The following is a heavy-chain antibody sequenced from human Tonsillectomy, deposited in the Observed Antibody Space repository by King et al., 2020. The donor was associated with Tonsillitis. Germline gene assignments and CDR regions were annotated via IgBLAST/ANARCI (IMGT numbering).Heavy chain of an antibody. Sequence: QLVQSGAEVKPGNSVKISCKVSGYTFTDYYIHWVQQAPGKGVEWMGLIDPENSETMYAEKFQGRVTITADRSTDTAYMEVSSLISEDTALYFCARSGTYTYGFDYWGQGTLVTVSS. J-gene: IGHJ4*02. D-gene: IGHD5-18*01. CDR1: GYTFTDYY. V-gene: IGHV1-69-2*01. CDR3: ARSGTYTYGFDY. CDR2: IDPENSET.